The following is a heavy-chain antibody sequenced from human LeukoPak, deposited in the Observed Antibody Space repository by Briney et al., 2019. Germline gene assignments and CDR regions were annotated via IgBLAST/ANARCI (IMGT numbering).Heavy chain of an antibody. CDR3: AIMHGYYDGSGYWVQ. CDR2: ITPNADRT. J-gene: IGHJ1*01. Sequence: GGSLRLSYAASGFTFGSYGMSWVRQAPGKGLEWVSFITPNADRTSYADSVEGRFTISRDNPRNTLYMQMNSLRDEDTAVYYCAIMHGYYDGSGYWVQWGQGTLVTVSS. D-gene: IGHD3-22*01. CDR1: GFTFGSYG. V-gene: IGHV3-23*01.